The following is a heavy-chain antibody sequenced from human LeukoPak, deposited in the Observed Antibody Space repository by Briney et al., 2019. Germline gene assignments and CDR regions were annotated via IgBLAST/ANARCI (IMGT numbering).Heavy chain of an antibody. Sequence: SETLSLTCTVSGGSISSYYWSWIRQPPGKGLEWIGYIYYSGSTNYNPSLKSRVTISVDTSKNQFSLKLSSVTAADTAVYYCARLVRGVITIFDYWGQGTLVTVSS. CDR1: GGSISSYY. J-gene: IGHJ4*02. CDR3: ARLVRGVITIFDY. D-gene: IGHD3-10*01. CDR2: IYYSGST. V-gene: IGHV4-59*01.